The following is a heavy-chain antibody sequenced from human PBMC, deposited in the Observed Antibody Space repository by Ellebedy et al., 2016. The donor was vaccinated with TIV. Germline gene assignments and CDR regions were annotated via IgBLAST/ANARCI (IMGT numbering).Heavy chain of an antibody. CDR2: IYTSGST. Sequence: MPSETLSLTCTVSGGSISSYYWSWIRQPAGKGLEWIGRIYTSGSTNYNPSLKSRVTMSVDTSKNQFSLKLSSVTAADTAVYYCARGRVTMVRGVTLFDYWGQGTLVTVSS. CDR1: GGSISSYY. V-gene: IGHV4-4*07. D-gene: IGHD3-10*01. J-gene: IGHJ4*02. CDR3: ARGRVTMVRGVTLFDY.